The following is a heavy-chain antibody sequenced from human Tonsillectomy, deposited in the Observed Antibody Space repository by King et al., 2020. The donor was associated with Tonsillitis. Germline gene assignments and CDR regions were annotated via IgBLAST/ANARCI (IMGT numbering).Heavy chain of an antibody. Sequence: VQLVESGGGLVQPGGSLRLSCAASGFTFSSYAMNWVRQAPGKGLEWVSTISGSGGSTYYADSVKGRLTISRDNSKNTLFLQMNSLRADDTAVYYCAKDPNPGYAFWSGYVDYWGQGTLVTVSS. CDR1: GFTFSSYA. J-gene: IGHJ4*02. CDR3: AKDPNPGYAFWSGYVDY. V-gene: IGHV3-23*04. CDR2: ISGSGGST. D-gene: IGHD3-3*01.